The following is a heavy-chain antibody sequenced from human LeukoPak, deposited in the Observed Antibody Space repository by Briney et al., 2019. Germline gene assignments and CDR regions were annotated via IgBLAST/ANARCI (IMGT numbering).Heavy chain of an antibody. CDR2: IYSHGST. D-gene: IGHD3-10*01. CDR3: ARDTTLGSGSYAFDY. J-gene: IGHJ4*02. V-gene: IGHV4-4*07. Sequence: SETLSLTCTVSGGSISSYYWSWIRQPAGKGLEWIGRIYSHGSTSYNPSLKSRVTMSVDTSKKQFSLQLRSLTAADTAVYYCARDTTLGSGSYAFDYWGQGTLVTVSS. CDR1: GGSISSYY.